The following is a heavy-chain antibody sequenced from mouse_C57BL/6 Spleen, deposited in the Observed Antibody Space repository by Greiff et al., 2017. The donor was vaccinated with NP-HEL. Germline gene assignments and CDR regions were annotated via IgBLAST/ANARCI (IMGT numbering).Heavy chain of an antibody. CDR3: ARGAWFAY. CDR2: ISYDGST. J-gene: IGHJ3*01. V-gene: IGHV3-6*01. Sequence: DVKLQESGPGLVKPSQSLSLTCSVPGYSITSGYYWNWIRRFPGNTLEWMGSISYDGSTTYNPSPKHRISITRDTAKNQFVPKLKSGTTEDTATYYCARGAWFAYWGQGTLVTVSA. CDR1: GYSITSGYY.